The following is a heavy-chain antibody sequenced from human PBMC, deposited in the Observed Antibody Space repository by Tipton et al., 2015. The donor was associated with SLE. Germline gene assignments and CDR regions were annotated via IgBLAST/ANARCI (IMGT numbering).Heavy chain of an antibody. CDR3: ARDRRSGSQLGHYYYYMDV. J-gene: IGHJ6*03. D-gene: IGHD1-26*01. Sequence: QLVQSGAEVKKPGASVKVSCKASGYTFTSYGISWARQAPGQGLEWMGWISAYNGNTNYAQKLQGRVTMTTDTSTSTAYMELRSLRSDDTAVYYCARDRRSGSQLGHYYYYMDVWGKGTTVTVSS. CDR2: ISAYNGNT. V-gene: IGHV1-18*01. CDR1: GYTFTSYG.